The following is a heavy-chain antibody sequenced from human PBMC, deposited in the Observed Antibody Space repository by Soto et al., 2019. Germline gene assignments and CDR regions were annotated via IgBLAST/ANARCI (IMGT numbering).Heavy chain of an antibody. J-gene: IGHJ6*02. CDR3: ARGSIVAGPSKENYYYGMDV. CDR1: GDSVSSNSAA. Sequence: PSQTLSLTGAISGDSVSSNSAAWNWIRQSPSRGLEWLGRTYYRSKWYNDYAVSVKSRITINPDTSKNQFSLQLNSVTPEDTAVYYYARGSIVAGPSKENYYYGMDVWGQGTTVTVSS. D-gene: IGHD2-21*01. V-gene: IGHV6-1*01. CDR2: TYYRSKWYN.